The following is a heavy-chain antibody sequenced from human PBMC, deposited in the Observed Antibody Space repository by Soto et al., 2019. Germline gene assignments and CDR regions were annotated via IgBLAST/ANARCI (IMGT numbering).Heavy chain of an antibody. CDR2: IFYSGST. Sequence: QVQLQESGPGLVKPSETLSLTCTVSGGSISSYYWSWIRQPPGKGLEWIGFIFYSGSTSYNPSLKSRATISIATSEYQFSLKLNSVTAADTAVYYCASMIGDPVLSFDSWGQGTLVAVSS. CDR1: GGSISSYY. J-gene: IGHJ5*01. V-gene: IGHV4-59*01. CDR3: ASMIGDPVLSFDS. D-gene: IGHD3-10*02.